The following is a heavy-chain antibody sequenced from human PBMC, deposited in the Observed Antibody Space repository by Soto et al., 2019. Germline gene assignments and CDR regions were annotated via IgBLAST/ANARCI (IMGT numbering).Heavy chain of an antibody. CDR3: AKDILEQKLVLDYFDY. Sequence: AISGSGGSTNYADSVKGRFTISRDNSKNTLYLQMNSLRAEDTAVYYCAKDILEQKLVLDYFDYWGQGTLVTVSS. D-gene: IGHD6-13*01. V-gene: IGHV3-23*01. J-gene: IGHJ4*02. CDR2: ISGSGGST.